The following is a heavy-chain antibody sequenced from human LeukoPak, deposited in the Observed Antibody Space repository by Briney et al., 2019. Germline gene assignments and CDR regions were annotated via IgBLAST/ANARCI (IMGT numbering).Heavy chain of an antibody. CDR3: ARAGYSNGLDY. CDR1: GYSLSSYYY. J-gene: IGHJ4*02. CDR2: IYHSGNT. D-gene: IGHD6-19*01. Sequence: SETLPLTCSVSGYSLSSYYYWGWFRQPPGKGLEWIGSIYHSGNTYYNPSLKSRVTILIDTSKNQFSLKLNSVTAADTAVYYCARAGYSNGLDYWGQGTLVTVSS. V-gene: IGHV4-38-2*02.